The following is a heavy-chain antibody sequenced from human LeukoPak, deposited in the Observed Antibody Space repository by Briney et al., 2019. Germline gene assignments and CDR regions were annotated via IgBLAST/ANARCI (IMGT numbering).Heavy chain of an antibody. D-gene: IGHD3-22*01. CDR2: IYYSGST. CDR1: GGSISSYY. Sequence: SETLSLTCTVSGGSISSYYWSWIRQPPGKGLEWIGYIYYSGSTNYNPSLKSRVTISVDTSKNQFSLKLSSVTAADTAVYYCARVGTYYYDSSGYRKNLSFDYWGQGTLVTVSS. CDR3: ARVGTYYYDSSGYRKNLSFDY. V-gene: IGHV4-59*01. J-gene: IGHJ4*02.